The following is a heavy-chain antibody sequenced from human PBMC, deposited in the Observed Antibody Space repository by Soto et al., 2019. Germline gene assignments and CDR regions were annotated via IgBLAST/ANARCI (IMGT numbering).Heavy chain of an antibody. CDR2: ITATFGAV. D-gene: IGHD6-25*01. CDR1: GGTFSSSA. J-gene: IGHJ5*02. Sequence: QVQLVQSGAEVKKVGSSVKVSCKGSGGTFSSSAMSWMRQAPGQGLEWMGGITATFGAVNYAQKFQGRLTITWDEFTATAYMELSSLTSEDSAVYYCAIARLTSSLWFDPWGQGTLVSVSS. V-gene: IGHV1-69*05. CDR3: AIARLTSSLWFDP.